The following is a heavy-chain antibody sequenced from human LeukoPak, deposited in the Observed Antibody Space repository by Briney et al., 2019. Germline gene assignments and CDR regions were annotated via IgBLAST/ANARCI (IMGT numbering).Heavy chain of an antibody. V-gene: IGHV4-34*01. CDR1: GGSFSGYY. CDR3: ARSVVVPAAILVDY. D-gene: IGHD2-2*01. CDR2: INHSGST. Sequence: SETLSLTCAVYGGSFSGYYWSWIRQPPGKGLEWIGEINHSGSTNYNPSLKSRVTISVDTSKNQFSLKLSSVTAADTAVYYCARSVVVPAAILVDYWGRGTLVTVSS. J-gene: IGHJ4*02.